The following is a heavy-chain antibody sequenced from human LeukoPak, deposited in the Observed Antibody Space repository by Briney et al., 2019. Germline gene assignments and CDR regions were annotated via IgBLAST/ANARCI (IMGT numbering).Heavy chain of an antibody. CDR2: IYTTGST. D-gene: IGHD6-13*01. V-gene: IGHV4-61*02. CDR1: GGSISSSSYY. J-gene: IGHJ5*02. CDR3: ARGTGIAES. Sequence: PSETLSLTXTVSGGSISSSSYYWSWIRQPAGKGLEWIGRIYTTGSTNYNPSLKSRVTISVDTSKNQFSLKLSSVTAADTAVYYCARGTGIAESWGQGTLVTVSS.